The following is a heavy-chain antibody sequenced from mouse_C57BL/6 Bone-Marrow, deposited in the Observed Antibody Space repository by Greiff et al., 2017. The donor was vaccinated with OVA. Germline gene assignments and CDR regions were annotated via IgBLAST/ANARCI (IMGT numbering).Heavy chain of an antibody. CDR3: ARGGITTVVAVY. CDR1: GYTFTSYG. Sequence: QVQLQQSGAELARPGASVKLSCKASGYTFTSYGISWVKQRTGQGLEWIGEIYPRSGNTYYNEKFKGKATLTADKSSRTAYMELRSLTSEDSAVYFCARGGITTVVAVYWGQGTTLTVSS. J-gene: IGHJ2*01. V-gene: IGHV1-81*01. CDR2: IYPRSGNT. D-gene: IGHD1-1*01.